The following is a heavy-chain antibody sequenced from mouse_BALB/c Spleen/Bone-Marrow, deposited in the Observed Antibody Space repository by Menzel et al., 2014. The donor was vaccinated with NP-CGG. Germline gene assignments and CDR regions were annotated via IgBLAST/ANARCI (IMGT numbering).Heavy chain of an antibody. CDR3: ARSAYYRSLFAY. V-gene: IGHV1-4*01. J-gene: IGHJ3*01. CDR1: GYTFTSYT. CDR2: INPSSGYA. D-gene: IGHD2-14*01. Sequence: VKLQESGAELARPGASVKMSCKASGYTFTSYTMHWVKQRPGQGLEWIGYINPSSGYANYNQKFKDKATLTADKSSSTAYMQLSSQTSEDSAVYYCARSAYYRSLFAYWGQGTLVTVSA.